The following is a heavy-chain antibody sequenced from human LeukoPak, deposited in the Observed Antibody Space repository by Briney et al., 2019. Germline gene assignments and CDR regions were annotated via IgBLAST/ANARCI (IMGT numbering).Heavy chain of an antibody. CDR2: IYYSGST. CDR3: ARSGSKRPYDFWSGYSFDY. Sequence: SETLSLTCTVSGGSISSHYWSWIRQPPGKGLEWIGYIYYSGSTNYNPSLKSRVTISVDTSKNQFSLKLSSVTAADTAAYYCARSGSKRPYDFWSGYSFDYWGQGTLVTVSS. J-gene: IGHJ4*02. V-gene: IGHV4-59*11. D-gene: IGHD3-3*01. CDR1: GGSISSHY.